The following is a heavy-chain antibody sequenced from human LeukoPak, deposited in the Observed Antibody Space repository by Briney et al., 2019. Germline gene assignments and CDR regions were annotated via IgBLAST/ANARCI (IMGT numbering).Heavy chain of an antibody. V-gene: IGHV3-48*03. Sequence: PGGSLRLSCAASGFTFSSYEMNWVRQAPGKGLEWVSYISSSGSTIYYADSVKGRFTISRDNAKNSLYLQMNSLRAEDTAVYYCAGEGPLVAAPFDYWGQGTLVTVSS. CDR2: ISSSGSTI. CDR3: AGEGPLVAAPFDY. D-gene: IGHD2-15*01. CDR1: GFTFSSYE. J-gene: IGHJ4*02.